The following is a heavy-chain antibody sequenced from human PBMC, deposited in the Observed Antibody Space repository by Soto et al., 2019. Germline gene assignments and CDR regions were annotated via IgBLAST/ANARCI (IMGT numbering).Heavy chain of an antibody. CDR2: INPNGGGT. Sequence: QVQLVQSGAEVKKPGASVKVSCKASGYTFTDYYMHWVRQAPGQGLEWMGWINPNGGGTNYAQKFQDWVTMTRDTSISTAYMELSRLKSHDTAVYYCAREVVVGAIYGMDVWGQGTTVTVSS. D-gene: IGHD2-15*01. CDR3: AREVVVGAIYGMDV. V-gene: IGHV1-2*04. J-gene: IGHJ6*02. CDR1: GYTFTDYY.